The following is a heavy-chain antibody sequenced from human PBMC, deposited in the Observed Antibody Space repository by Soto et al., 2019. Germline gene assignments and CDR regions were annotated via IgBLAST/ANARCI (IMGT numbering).Heavy chain of an antibody. V-gene: IGHV4-59*08. D-gene: IGHD5-12*01. CDR1: GGSISSYY. CDR3: ARLGEYSGYDIPYYYYYYMDV. Sequence: QVQLQESGPGLVKPSETLSLTCTVSGGSISSYYWSWIRQPPGKGLEWIGYIYYSGSTNYNPSLKSRVTISVDTSKNQFSLKLSSVTAADTAVYYCARLGEYSGYDIPYYYYYYMDVWGKGTTVTVSS. CDR2: IYYSGST. J-gene: IGHJ6*03.